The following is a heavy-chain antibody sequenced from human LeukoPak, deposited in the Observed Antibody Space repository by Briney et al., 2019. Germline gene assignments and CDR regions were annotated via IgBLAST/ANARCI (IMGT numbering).Heavy chain of an antibody. CDR3: ARGYSSGLHFDY. D-gene: IGHD6-19*01. Sequence: SETLSLTCAVYGGSFSGYYWSWIRQPPGKGLEWIGEINHSGSTNYNPSLKSRVTISVDMSKNQFSLKLSSVTAADTAVYYCARGYSSGLHFDYWGQGTLVTVSS. V-gene: IGHV4-34*01. CDR2: INHSGST. J-gene: IGHJ4*02. CDR1: GGSFSGYY.